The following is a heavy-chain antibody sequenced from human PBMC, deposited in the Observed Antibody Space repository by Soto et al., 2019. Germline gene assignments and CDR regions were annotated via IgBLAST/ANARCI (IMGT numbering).Heavy chain of an antibody. CDR3: ARDQFLKARLDP. J-gene: IGHJ5*02. Sequence: QVHLVQSGAEVRKPGDSVKVSCKASGYTFNTFGISWVRQAPGQGLEWMGWISAYNGDTKYEEKLQDRVTLTTDASTTTAYMELRSLRTDDRAIYYCARDQFLKARLDPWGQGTLVTVSS. CDR1: GYTFNTFG. CDR2: ISAYNGDT. V-gene: IGHV1-18*01.